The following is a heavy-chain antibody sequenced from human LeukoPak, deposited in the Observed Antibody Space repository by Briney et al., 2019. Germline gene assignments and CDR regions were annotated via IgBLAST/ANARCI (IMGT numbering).Heavy chain of an antibody. CDR2: ISAYNGNT. D-gene: IGHD4-23*01. CDR3: ARAPTVVTLGKYYFDY. J-gene: IGHJ4*02. V-gene: IGHV1-18*01. CDR1: GYTFTSYG. Sequence: ASVKVSCKASGYTFTSYGISWVRQAPGQGLEWMGWISAYNGNTNYAQKLQGRVTMTTDTSTSTAYMELRSLRSDDTAVYYCARAPTVVTLGKYYFDYWGQGTLVTVSS.